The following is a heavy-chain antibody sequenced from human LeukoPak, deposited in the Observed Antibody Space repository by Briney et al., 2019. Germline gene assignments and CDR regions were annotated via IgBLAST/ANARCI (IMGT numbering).Heavy chain of an antibody. V-gene: IGHV3-48*01. CDR2: ISTRNTI. CDR3: ARGDHHDDKVVGIDY. J-gene: IGHJ4*02. Sequence: PGGSLRLSCEVSGFTFSSYSVNWVRQAPGKGLEWLSYISTRNTIYYGDSVKGRFTISRDNAKNSLFLQMNSLRAEDTALYYCARGDHHDDKVVGIDYWGQGTLVTVSS. CDR1: GFTFSSYS. D-gene: IGHD1-14*01.